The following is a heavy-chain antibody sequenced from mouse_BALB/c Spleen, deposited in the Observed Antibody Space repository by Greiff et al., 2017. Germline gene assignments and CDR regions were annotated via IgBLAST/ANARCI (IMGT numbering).Heavy chain of an antibody. CDR2: ISDGGSYT. Sequence: EVQLVESGGGLVKPGGSLKLSCAASGFTFSDYYMYWVRQTPEKRLEWVATISDGGSYTYYPDSVKGRFTISRDNAKNNLYLQMSSLKSEDTAMYYCARGDWVFDYWGQGTTLTVSS. D-gene: IGHD4-1*01. CDR3: ARGDWVFDY. J-gene: IGHJ2*01. V-gene: IGHV5-4*02. CDR1: GFTFSDYY.